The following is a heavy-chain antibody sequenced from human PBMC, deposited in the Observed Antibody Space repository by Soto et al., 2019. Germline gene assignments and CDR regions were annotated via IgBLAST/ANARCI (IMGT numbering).Heavy chain of an antibody. CDR2: INHSGST. CDR1: GGSFSGSY. V-gene: IGHV4-34*01. Sequence: SETLSLTCAVYGGSFSGSYWNWIRQPPGKGLEWIGEINHSGSTNYNPSLKSRVTISVDTSKNQFSLKLSSVTAADTAVYYCARGREGYCSSTSCYRWFDPWGQGTLVTVS. D-gene: IGHD2-2*01. J-gene: IGHJ5*02. CDR3: ARGREGYCSSTSCYRWFDP.